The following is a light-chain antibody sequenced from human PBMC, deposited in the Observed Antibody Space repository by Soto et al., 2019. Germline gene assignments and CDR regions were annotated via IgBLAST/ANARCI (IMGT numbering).Light chain of an antibody. J-gene: IGKJ5*01. CDR2: SAS. Sequence: DIQMTQSPSSLSASVGDTVIISCRASQSISIYSNWYQQKPGTAPRLLIYSASIRQSGVPSRFSGSGSGTDFTLTISGLQPGDFATYYCQQSFSTLWTFGQGTRLEL. CDR1: QSISIY. CDR3: QQSFSTLWT. V-gene: IGKV1-39*01.